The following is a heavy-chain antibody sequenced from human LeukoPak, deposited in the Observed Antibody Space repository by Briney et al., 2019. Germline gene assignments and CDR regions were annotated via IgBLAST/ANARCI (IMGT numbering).Heavy chain of an antibody. CDR2: INPNSGGT. Sequence: ASVKVSCKASGYTFTGYYMHWVRQAPGQGLEWMGWINPNSGGTNYAQKFQGRVTMTRDTSISTAYMELSRLRSDDTAVYYCARQQQLVQGDYYYYYGMDVWGQGTTVTVSS. CDR3: ARQQQLVQGDYYYYYGMDV. CDR1: GYTFTGYY. J-gene: IGHJ6*02. D-gene: IGHD6-13*01. V-gene: IGHV1-2*02.